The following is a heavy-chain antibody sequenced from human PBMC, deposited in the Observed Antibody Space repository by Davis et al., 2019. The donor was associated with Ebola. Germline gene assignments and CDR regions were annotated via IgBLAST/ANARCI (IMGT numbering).Heavy chain of an antibody. CDR3: AGGYYYYGMDV. CDR1: GGTFSSYA. CDR2: IIPILGIA. Sequence: SVKVSCKASGGTFSSYAISWVRQAPGQGFEWMGRIIPILGIANYAQKFQARVTITADKSTSTAYMELSSLRSEDTAVYYCAGGYYYYGMDVWGQGTTVTVSS. V-gene: IGHV1-69*04. J-gene: IGHJ6*02.